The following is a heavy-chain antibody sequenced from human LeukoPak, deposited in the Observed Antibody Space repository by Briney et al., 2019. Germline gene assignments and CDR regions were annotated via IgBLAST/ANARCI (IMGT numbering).Heavy chain of an antibody. CDR3: ARTSSWYAGAWFDS. D-gene: IGHD6-13*01. Sequence: SETLSLTCTVSRGSIRTADYYWAWVRQPPGEGLDWLGSIYFSGTPYFNPSLKSRVAVSIDTSKNQFSLKVTSVNASDTAVYFCARTSSWYAGAWFDSWGQGTLVTVSS. CDR2: IYFSGTP. J-gene: IGHJ5*01. CDR1: RGSIRTADYY. V-gene: IGHV4-39*01.